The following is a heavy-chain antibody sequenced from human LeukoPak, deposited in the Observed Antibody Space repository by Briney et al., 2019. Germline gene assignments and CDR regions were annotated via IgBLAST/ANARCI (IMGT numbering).Heavy chain of an antibody. J-gene: IGHJ4*02. D-gene: IGHD2-15*01. CDR3: ARDHCSGGSCHGGH. Sequence: ASVKVSCKASGDTFNDYTFSWVRQAPGRGLEWMGRIMPFLDVANYAPKFQGRVTLTADKSTSTAYMELSDLKSEDTAVYYCARDHCSGGSCHGGHWGQGTLVTVSS. CDR2: IMPFLDVA. CDR1: GDTFNDYT. V-gene: IGHV1-69*04.